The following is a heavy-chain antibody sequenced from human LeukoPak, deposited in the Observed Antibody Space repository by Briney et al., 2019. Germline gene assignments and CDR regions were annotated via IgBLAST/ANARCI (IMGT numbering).Heavy chain of an antibody. J-gene: IGHJ4*02. D-gene: IGHD3-10*01. CDR3: AKDGTRGIRFGKIPHYFDY. CDR1: GFTFSTYT. CDR2: ISGNGGSR. V-gene: IGHV3-64*01. Sequence: GGSLRLSCAASGFTFSTYTMHWVRQAPGKGLEYVSSISGNGGSREYANSVKGRFTISRDSSKNTLYLQMNSLRVDDTAVYYCAKDGTRGIRFGKIPHYFDYWGQGTLVTVSS.